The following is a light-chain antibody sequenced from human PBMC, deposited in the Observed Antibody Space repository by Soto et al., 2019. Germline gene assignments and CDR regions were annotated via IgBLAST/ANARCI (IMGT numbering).Light chain of an antibody. CDR3: QSYDSSLSGVV. Sequence: QSALTQPASVSGSPGQSITISCTGTSSDVAGYNHVSWYQHHPGKAPKLMIYEVTKRPSGVSNRFSGSKSGDTASLTISGLQAEDEADYYCQSYDSSLSGVVFGGGTKVTVL. J-gene: IGLJ2*01. V-gene: IGLV2-14*01. CDR1: SSDVAGYNH. CDR2: EVT.